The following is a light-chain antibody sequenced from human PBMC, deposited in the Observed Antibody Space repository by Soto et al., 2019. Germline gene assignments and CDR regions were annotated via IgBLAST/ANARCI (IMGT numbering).Light chain of an antibody. V-gene: IGLV2-14*03. CDR3: SSYTSSSTLGV. CDR1: SSDVGDSNY. CDR2: DVS. Sequence: QSVLTQPASVSGSPGQSITISCTGTSSDVGDSNYVSWYQQHPGKAPKLVIYDVSNRPSGVSNRFSGSKSGNTASLTISGLQAEDEADYYCSSYTSSSTLGVFGTGTKVTVL. J-gene: IGLJ1*01.